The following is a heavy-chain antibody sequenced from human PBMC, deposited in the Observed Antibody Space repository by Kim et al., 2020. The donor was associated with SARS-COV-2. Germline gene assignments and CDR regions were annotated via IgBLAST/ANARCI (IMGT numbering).Heavy chain of an antibody. CDR3: ARTAPIGAVRGVIGAWLDP. CDR2: IYYSGST. V-gene: IGHV4-31*03. D-gene: IGHD3-10*01. Sequence: SETLSLTCTVSGGSISSGGYYWSWIRQHPGKGLEWIGYIYYSGSTYYNPSLKSRVTISVDTSKNQFSLKLSSVNAADTAVDYCARTAPIGAVRGVIGAWLDPGGQGTLVTVSS. J-gene: IGHJ5*02. CDR1: GGSISSGGYY.